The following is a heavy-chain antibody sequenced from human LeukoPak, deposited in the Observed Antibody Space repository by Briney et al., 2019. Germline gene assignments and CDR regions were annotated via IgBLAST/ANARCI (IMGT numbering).Heavy chain of an antibody. Sequence: RGSLRLSCAASGFTFSSYSMNWVRQAPGKGLEWVSFISSSSSTIYYADSVKGRFTISRDNAKNSLYLQMNSLRAEDTAVYYCARDRGGSYSAIDYWGQGTLVTVSS. J-gene: IGHJ4*02. CDR3: ARDRGGSYSAIDY. V-gene: IGHV3-48*04. CDR1: GFTFSSYS. CDR2: ISSSSSTI. D-gene: IGHD1-26*01.